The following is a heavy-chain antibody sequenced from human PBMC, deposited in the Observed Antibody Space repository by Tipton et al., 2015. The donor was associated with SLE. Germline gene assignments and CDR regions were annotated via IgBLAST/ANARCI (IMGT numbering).Heavy chain of an antibody. V-gene: IGHV4-34*01. CDR3: ARGVAYYYDSGASDI. D-gene: IGHD3-22*01. J-gene: IGHJ3*02. Sequence: TLSLTCTIYGGSFSGYHWSWIRQPPGKGLEWIGEINYSGSTNYNPSLKSRVTISIGTSKNQLSLKLSSVTAADTAVYYCARGVAYYYDSGASDIWGQGTMVTVSS. CDR2: INYSGST. CDR1: GGSFSGYH.